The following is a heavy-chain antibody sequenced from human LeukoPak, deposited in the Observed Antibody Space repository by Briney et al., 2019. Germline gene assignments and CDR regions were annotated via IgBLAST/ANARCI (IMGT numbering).Heavy chain of an antibody. CDR3: ARQDGNSKYYFDY. Sequence: GESLKISCKGSGYSFTYYWIGWVRQMPGKGLEWMGIIYPGDSDTRYRPSFQGQVTITVDKSISTAYLQWSSLKASDTAMYYCARQDGNSKYYFDYWGQGTLVTVSS. CDR1: GYSFTYYW. CDR2: IYPGDSDT. J-gene: IGHJ4*02. V-gene: IGHV5-51*01. D-gene: IGHD1-1*01.